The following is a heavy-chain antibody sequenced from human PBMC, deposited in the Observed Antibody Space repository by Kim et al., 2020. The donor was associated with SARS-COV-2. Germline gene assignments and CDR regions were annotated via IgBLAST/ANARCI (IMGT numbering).Heavy chain of an antibody. Sequence: SETLSLTCAVYGGSFSGYYWSWIRQPPGKGLEWIGEINHSGSTNYNPSLKSRVTISVDTSKNQFSLKLSSVTAADTAVYYCARGFPIGYCSSTSCRYRGRPYYFDYWGQGTLVTVSS. D-gene: IGHD2-2*01. CDR1: GGSFSGYY. J-gene: IGHJ4*02. CDR2: INHSGST. CDR3: ARGFPIGYCSSTSCRYRGRPYYFDY. V-gene: IGHV4-34*01.